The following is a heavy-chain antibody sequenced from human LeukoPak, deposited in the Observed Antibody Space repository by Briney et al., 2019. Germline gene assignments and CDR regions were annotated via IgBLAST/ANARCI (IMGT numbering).Heavy chain of an antibody. Sequence: PSETLSLTCTVSGGSIRSSYYYWGWIRQPPGKGLEWIGEINHSGSTNYNPSLKSRVTISVDTSKNQFSLKLSSVTAADTAVYYCAREQQQLVQENWFDPWGQGTLVTVSS. CDR1: GGSIRSSYYY. CDR2: INHSGST. V-gene: IGHV4-39*07. J-gene: IGHJ5*02. D-gene: IGHD6-13*01. CDR3: AREQQQLVQENWFDP.